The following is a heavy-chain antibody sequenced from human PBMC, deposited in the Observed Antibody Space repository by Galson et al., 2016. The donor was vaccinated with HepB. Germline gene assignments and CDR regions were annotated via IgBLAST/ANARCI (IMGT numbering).Heavy chain of an antibody. CDR2: LSGSGDVT. Sequence: SLRLSCAASGFPFSPYAMSWVRQPPGKGLEWVSSLSGSGDVTHHADSVKGRFTISRDNSKNTLYLQMNSLRAEDTALYYCAKSGVWGTHRSPDYWVQGTLVTVSS. J-gene: IGHJ4*02. CDR3: AKSGVWGTHRSPDY. CDR1: GFPFSPYA. V-gene: IGHV3-23*01. D-gene: IGHD3-16*02.